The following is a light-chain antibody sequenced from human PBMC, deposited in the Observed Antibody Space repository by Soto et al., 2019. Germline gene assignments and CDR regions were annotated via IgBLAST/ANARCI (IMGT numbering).Light chain of an antibody. Sequence: QSALTQPRSVSGSPGQSVTISCTGTSSDVGGYNYVSWYQQHPGKAPKLMIYDVSKRPSGVPDRFSGPKSGNTASLTISGLQAEDEADYYCCSYAGSYVFGTGTKSPS. V-gene: IGLV2-11*01. J-gene: IGLJ1*01. CDR3: CSYAGSYV. CDR2: DVS. CDR1: SSDVGGYNY.